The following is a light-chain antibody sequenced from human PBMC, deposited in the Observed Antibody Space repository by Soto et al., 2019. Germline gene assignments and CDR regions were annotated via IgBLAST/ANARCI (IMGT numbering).Light chain of an antibody. CDR1: TGPVTSSHY. V-gene: IGLV7-46*01. CDR3: LLVYSDAWV. J-gene: IGLJ3*02. CDR2: DTD. Sequence: QAVVPQETSLTVSPGGTVTLTCGSSTGPVTSSHYPYWFQQKAGQAPRTLIFDTDNKQSWTPARFSGSLLGGKAALTLSGAQPEDEADYHCLLVYSDAWVFGGGTQVTVL.